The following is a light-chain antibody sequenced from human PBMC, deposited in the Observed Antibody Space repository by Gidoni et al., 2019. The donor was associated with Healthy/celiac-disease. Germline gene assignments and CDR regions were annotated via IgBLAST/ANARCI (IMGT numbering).Light chain of an antibody. CDR2: DAY. V-gene: IGKV3-11*01. J-gene: IGKJ4*01. Sequence: DIVLTQSPSTLSLSPGERATLSCRASQSVSRYLAWYQQKPGQAPRLLIYDAYNRATGIPARFSGSGSGTDFTLTISSLEPEDFAVYYCQQRSNWPPLTFGGGTKVEIK. CDR3: QQRSNWPPLT. CDR1: QSVSRY.